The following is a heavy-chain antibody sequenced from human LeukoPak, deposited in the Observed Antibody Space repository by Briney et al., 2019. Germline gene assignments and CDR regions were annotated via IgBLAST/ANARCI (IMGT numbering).Heavy chain of an antibody. D-gene: IGHD1-26*01. CDR2: ISPSGETI. CDR3: AKDIGGGELLLDY. CDR1: GFTFSNFP. V-gene: IGHV3-23*01. J-gene: IGHJ4*02. Sequence: GGSLRLSCAASGFTFSNFPMTWVRQAPGKGLEWVSAISPSGETIYYADSVKGRFTISRDNSRNTLYLQMNSLRAEDTAVYYCAKDIGGGELLLDYWGQGTLVTVSS.